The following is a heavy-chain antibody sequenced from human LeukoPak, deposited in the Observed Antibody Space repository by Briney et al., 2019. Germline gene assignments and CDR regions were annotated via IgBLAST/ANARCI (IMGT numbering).Heavy chain of an antibody. CDR1: GGTFSSYA. CDR2: IIPIFGTA. D-gene: IGHD3-16*01. Sequence: GASVKVSCKASGGTFSSYAISWVRQAPGQGLEWMGGIIPIFGTANYAQKFQGRVTITTDESTSTAYMELSSLRSEDTAVYYCARDGGGWRGAFDIWRQGTMVTVSS. CDR3: ARDGGGWRGAFDI. V-gene: IGHV1-69*05. J-gene: IGHJ3*02.